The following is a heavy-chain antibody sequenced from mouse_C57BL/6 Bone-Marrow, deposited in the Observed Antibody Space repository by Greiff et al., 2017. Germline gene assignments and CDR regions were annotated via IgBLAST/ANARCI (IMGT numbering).Heavy chain of an antibody. D-gene: IGHD1-1*01. CDR1: GFTFSSYA. J-gene: IGHJ4*01. CDR3: ARVTTVHYYAMDY. V-gene: IGHV5-4*01. CDR2: ISDGGSYT. Sequence: EVQLVESGGGLVKPGGSLKLSCAASGFTFSSYAMSWVRQTPEKRLEWVATISDGGSYTYYPDNVKGRFTISRDNAKNNLYLQMSHLKSEDTAMYDCARVTTVHYYAMDYWGQGTSVTVSS.